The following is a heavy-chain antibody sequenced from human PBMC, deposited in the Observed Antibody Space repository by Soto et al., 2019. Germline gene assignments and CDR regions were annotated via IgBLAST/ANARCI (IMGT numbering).Heavy chain of an antibody. CDR3: AKARSGWYHDY. Sequence: QVQLVESGGGVVQPGRSLRLSCAASGFTFSSYGMHWVRQAPGKGLEWVAVISYDGRNKYYADSVKGRFTISRDNSKNTLDLQMNSLRAEDTAVYYCAKARSGWYHDYWGQGTLVTVSS. CDR2: ISYDGRNK. D-gene: IGHD6-19*01. J-gene: IGHJ4*02. V-gene: IGHV3-30*18. CDR1: GFTFSSYG.